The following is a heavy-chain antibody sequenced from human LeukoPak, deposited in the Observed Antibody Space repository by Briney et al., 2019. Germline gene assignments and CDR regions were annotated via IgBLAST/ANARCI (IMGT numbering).Heavy chain of an antibody. D-gene: IGHD5-12*01. CDR1: GGSFSGYY. Sequence: SETLSLTCAVYGGSFSGYYWSWIRQPPGKGLEWIGEINHSGSTNYNPSLKSRVTISVDTSKNQFSLKLSSVTAADTAVYYCARDLGGGYSGYDYRRYYFDYWGQRSLVTVSS. CDR2: INHSGST. V-gene: IGHV4-34*01. J-gene: IGHJ4*02. CDR3: ARDLGGGYSGYDYRRYYFDY.